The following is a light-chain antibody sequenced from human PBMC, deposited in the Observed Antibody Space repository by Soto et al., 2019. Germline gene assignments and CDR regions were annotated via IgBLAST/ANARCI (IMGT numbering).Light chain of an antibody. J-gene: IGKJ4*01. Sequence: VITQSASTVSVSPGERATVPCRASQSVRNNLAWYQQKPGRAPRLLIYGASTRATGIPARFSGSGYGTEFTLTISSLQSEDFATYYCQQLNSYLRTFGGGTKVDI. CDR1: QSVRNN. CDR2: GAS. V-gene: IGKV3-15*01. CDR3: QQLNSYLRT.